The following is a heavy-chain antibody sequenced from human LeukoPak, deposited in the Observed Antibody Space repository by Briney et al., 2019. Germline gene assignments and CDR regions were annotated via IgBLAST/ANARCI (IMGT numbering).Heavy chain of an antibody. CDR1: GGSISSYY. V-gene: IGHV4-4*07. Sequence: SETLSLTCTVSGGSISSYYWSWIRQPAGKGLEWIGRIYTSGSTNYNPSLKSRVTMSVDTSKNQFSLKLSSVTAADTAVYYCARVREGPPRNRVYYFDYWGQGTLVTVSS. D-gene: IGHD1-14*01. J-gene: IGHJ4*02. CDR3: ARVREGPPRNRVYYFDY. CDR2: IYTSGST.